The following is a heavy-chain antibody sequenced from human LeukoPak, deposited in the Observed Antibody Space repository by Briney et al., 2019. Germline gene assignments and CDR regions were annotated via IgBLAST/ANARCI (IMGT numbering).Heavy chain of an antibody. D-gene: IGHD3-10*01. Sequence: PGGSLRLSCAASGFTLSSYAMSWVRQGPGKGLEWVSAISGGGSSTYYADSVKGRFTISRDNSKNTLYLQMNSLRAEDTAVYYCAKDSGVTYYYGSGSATYFEYWGQGALVTVSS. CDR3: AKDSGVTYYYGSGSATYFEY. CDR1: GFTLSSYA. V-gene: IGHV3-23*01. J-gene: IGHJ4*02. CDR2: ISGGGSST.